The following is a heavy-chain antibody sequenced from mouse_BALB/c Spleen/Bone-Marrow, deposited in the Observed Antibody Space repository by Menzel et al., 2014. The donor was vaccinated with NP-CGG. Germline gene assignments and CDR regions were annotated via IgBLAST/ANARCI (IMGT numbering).Heavy chain of an antibody. CDR2: IDPFNGAT. J-gene: IGHJ1*01. CDR3: ARREHNYWYFDV. V-gene: IGHV1S135*01. D-gene: IGHD3-1*01. Sequence: EVQLLHFGLVLAKPGQSVMQSCKASRYALNSYNTLWVKHTHAKSLDCVVYIDPFNGATSYNQKFMGKATLTVDKSSSTAYMNLNSLTSEDSAVYYCARREHNYWYFDVWGPGTTVTVSS. CDR1: RYALNSYN.